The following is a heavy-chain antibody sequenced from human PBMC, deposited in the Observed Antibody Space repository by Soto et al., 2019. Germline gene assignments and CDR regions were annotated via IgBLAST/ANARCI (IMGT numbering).Heavy chain of an antibody. J-gene: IGHJ4*02. CDR2: SSATGAGS. CDR1: GFTFSSYG. CDR3: AKDRRAGGNYGFYSDF. V-gene: IGHV3-23*01. D-gene: IGHD1-7*01. Sequence: EVQLLESGGGLVQPGGSLRLSCAASGFTFSSYGMTWVRQAPGKGLEWVSFSSATGAGSYYADSGKGRFTIFRDNSKNTLYLQMTSLRADDTAVYYCAKDRRAGGNYGFYSDFWGQGALVIVSS.